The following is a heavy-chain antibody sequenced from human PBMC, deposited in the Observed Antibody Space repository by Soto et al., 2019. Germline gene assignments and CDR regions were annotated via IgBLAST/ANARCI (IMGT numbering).Heavy chain of an antibody. CDR2: IYYSRST. V-gene: IGHV4-39*01. D-gene: IGHD4-17*01. Sequence: PSETLSLTCTVSGGSISSSSYYWGWIRQPPGKGLEWIGSIYYSRSTYYNPSLKSRVTISVDTPKNQFSLKLSSVTAADTAVYYCVVLRWHYYYYMDVWGKGTTVTVSS. CDR3: VVLRWHYYYYMDV. J-gene: IGHJ6*03. CDR1: GGSISSSSYY.